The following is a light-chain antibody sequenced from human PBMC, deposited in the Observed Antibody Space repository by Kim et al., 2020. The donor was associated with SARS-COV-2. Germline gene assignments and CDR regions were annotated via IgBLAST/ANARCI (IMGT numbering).Light chain of an antibody. CDR1: FSTSGGGYE. V-gene: IGLV1-40*01. CDR3: QCYDTGLNVV. J-gene: IGLJ1*01. Sequence: GQRVSISCTGSFSTSGGGYEVHWYQHLPGDTPKLLMCYNNKRPSGVPDRSSGSKSGTAASLAIAGLQPEEEADYYCQCYDTGLNVVFGPGTKVTVL. CDR2: YNN.